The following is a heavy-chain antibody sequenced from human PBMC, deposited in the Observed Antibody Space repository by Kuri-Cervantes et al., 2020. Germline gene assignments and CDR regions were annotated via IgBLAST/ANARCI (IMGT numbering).Heavy chain of an antibody. CDR3: AKALAHGGIVGSTTWLVDY. V-gene: IGHV3-49*03. CDR1: GFTFGDYA. D-gene: IGHD1-26*01. Sequence: GESLKISCTASGFTFGDYAMNWFRQAPGKGLEWVGFIRSKAYGGTTEYAASVKVRFTISRDDSKSISYVKINSLRFEDTATYYGAKALAHGGIVGSTTWLVDYWGQGTLVTVSS. CDR2: IRSKAYGGTT. J-gene: IGHJ4*02.